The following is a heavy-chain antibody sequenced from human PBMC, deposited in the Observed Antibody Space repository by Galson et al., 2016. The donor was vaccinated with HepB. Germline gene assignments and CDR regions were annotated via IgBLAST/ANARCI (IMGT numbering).Heavy chain of an antibody. CDR3: ARTGYGSSGFFFDY. D-gene: IGHD6-13*01. Sequence: TLSLTCTVSGGSINTGAYYWNWIRQHPGEGLEWIGYIYFSGSTNYNPSLKSRVTISVDTSKNQFSLKLNSMTAADTAVYYCARTGYGSSGFFFDYWGLGTLVTVSS. CDR2: IYFSGST. CDR1: GGSINTGAYY. V-gene: IGHV4-31*03. J-gene: IGHJ4*02.